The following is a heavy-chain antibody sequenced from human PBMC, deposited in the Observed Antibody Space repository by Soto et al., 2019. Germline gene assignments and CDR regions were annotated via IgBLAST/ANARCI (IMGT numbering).Heavy chain of an antibody. CDR1: GGSISSGCYY. V-gene: IGHV4-31*03. Sequence: SETLSLTCTVSGGSISSGCYYWSWIRQHPGKGLEWIGYIYYSGSTYYNPSLKSRVTISVDTSKNQFSLKLSSVTAADTAVYYCAMAVVAAAGTSWFDPWGQGTLVTVS. CDR3: AMAVVAAAGTSWFDP. J-gene: IGHJ5*02. D-gene: IGHD6-13*01. CDR2: IYYSGST.